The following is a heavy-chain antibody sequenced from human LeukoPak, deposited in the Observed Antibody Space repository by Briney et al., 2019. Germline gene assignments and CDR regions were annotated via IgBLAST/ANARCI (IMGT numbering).Heavy chain of an antibody. CDR2: ISSSSSYI. D-gene: IGHD6-19*01. CDR1: GFTFSSYS. CDR3: AREDSSGWYALDY. V-gene: IGHV3-21*01. Sequence: GGSLRLSCAASGFTFSSYSMNWVRQAPGKGLEWVSSISSSSSYIYYADSVKGRFTISRDNAKNSLYLQMNSLRAEDTAVYYRAREDSSGWYALDYWGQGTLVTVSS. J-gene: IGHJ4*02.